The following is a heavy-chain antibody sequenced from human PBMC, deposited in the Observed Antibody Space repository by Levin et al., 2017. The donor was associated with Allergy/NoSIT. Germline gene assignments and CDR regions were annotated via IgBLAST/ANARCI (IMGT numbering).Heavy chain of an antibody. V-gene: IGHV1-2*02. J-gene: IGHJ4*02. Sequence: GESLKISCKASGYTFTASYMPLVRRAPCQGLEWMGWINPHSGVTNYAQKFQGRVTMTRDTSISTAYMELSRLTSDDTAVYYCARGSSPSNLGSYGLDYFDYWGQGTLVTVSS. D-gene: IGHD3-16*01. CDR1: GYTFTASY. CDR3: ARGSSPSNLGSYGLDYFDY. CDR2: INPHSGVT.